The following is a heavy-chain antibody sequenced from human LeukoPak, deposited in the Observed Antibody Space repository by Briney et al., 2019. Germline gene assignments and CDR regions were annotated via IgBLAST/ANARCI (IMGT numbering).Heavy chain of an antibody. Sequence: GGSLRLSCVASGFIFSNYGMHWVRQAPGKGLEWVAVIAYDGSKKYYADSVKGRFTISRDNSKNTLYLQMSSLRAEDTAVYYCAKYYDFWSGYDNYYYYMDVWGKGTTVTVSS. V-gene: IGHV3-30*18. CDR2: IAYDGSKK. D-gene: IGHD3-3*01. J-gene: IGHJ6*03. CDR1: GFIFSNYG. CDR3: AKYYDFWSGYDNYYYYMDV.